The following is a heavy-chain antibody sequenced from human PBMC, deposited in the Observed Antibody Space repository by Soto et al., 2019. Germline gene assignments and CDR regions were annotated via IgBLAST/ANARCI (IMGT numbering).Heavy chain of an antibody. CDR1: GVGLSTYA. J-gene: IGHJ4*02. CDR3: AVPSCGGDCYSPFDY. Sequence: EVQLLESGGGFVQPGGSLRLSCTASGVGLSTYAISWVRQAPGKGLEWVSVISGNSGKTDYADSVKGRFSISRDKSENTVYLQMNRLRAEDTAVYYCAVPSCGGDCYSPFDYWGQGTLVNVSS. V-gene: IGHV3-23*01. D-gene: IGHD2-21*02. CDR2: ISGNSGKT.